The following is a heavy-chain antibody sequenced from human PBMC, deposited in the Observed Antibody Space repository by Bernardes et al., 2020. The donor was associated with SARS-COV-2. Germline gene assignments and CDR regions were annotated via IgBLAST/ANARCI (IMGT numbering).Heavy chain of an antibody. V-gene: IGHV4-34*01. CDR1: GGSFRGYY. D-gene: IGHD3-10*01. J-gene: IGHJ4*02. CDR2: INHSGST. Sequence: SETLSLTCAVYGGSFRGYYWSWIRQPPGKGLEWIGEINHSGSTNYNPSLKCRVTISVDTSKNQFSLKLSSVTAADTAVYYCARGGRRGLLFSSKQYYFDYWGQGILVTVSS. CDR3: ARGGRRGLLFSSKQYYFDY.